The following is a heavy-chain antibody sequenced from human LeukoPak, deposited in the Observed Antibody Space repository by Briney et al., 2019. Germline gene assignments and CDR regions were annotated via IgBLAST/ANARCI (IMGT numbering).Heavy chain of an antibody. Sequence: GGSLRLSCAASGFTFSSFCMSWVRQAPGNGLEWVANIKQDGSEKYYVDSVKGRFTISRDNAKNSLYLQMNSLRAEDTAVYYCARGGYDFWSGFYGDYWGQGTLVTVSS. V-gene: IGHV3-7*01. CDR2: IKQDGSEK. CDR3: ARGGYDFWSGFYGDY. CDR1: GFTFSSFC. D-gene: IGHD3-3*01. J-gene: IGHJ4*02.